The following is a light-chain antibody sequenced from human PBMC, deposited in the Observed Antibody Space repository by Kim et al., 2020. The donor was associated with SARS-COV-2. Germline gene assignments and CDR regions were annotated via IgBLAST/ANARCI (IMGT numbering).Light chain of an antibody. CDR2: GAS. Sequence: EIVMTQSPATLSVSPGERATLSCRASQSVSSNLAWYQQKPGQAPRLLIYGASTRATGIPARCSGSGSGTEFTLTISSLQSEDFAVYYCQQYNNWPYTFGQGKRLEIK. CDR1: QSVSSN. V-gene: IGKV3-15*01. J-gene: IGKJ5*01. CDR3: QQYNNWPYT.